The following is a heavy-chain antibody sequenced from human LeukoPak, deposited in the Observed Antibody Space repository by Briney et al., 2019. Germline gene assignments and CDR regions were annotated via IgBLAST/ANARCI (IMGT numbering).Heavy chain of an antibody. Sequence: SETLSLTCAVYGGSFSGYYWSWIRQPPGKGLEWIGEINHSGSTNYNPSLKSRVTISVDTSKNQFSLKLSSVTAADTAVYYCARRCGSYYYYYYMDVWGKGTTVTVSS. V-gene: IGHV4-34*01. CDR3: ARRCGSYYYYYYMDV. D-gene: IGHD1-26*01. CDR1: GGSFSGYY. J-gene: IGHJ6*03. CDR2: INHSGST.